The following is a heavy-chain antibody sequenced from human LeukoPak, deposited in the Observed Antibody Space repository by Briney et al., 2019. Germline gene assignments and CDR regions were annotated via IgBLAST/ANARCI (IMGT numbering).Heavy chain of an antibody. V-gene: IGHV3-30-3*01. CDR1: GFTFSSYA. CDR3: AREVWSDSPPGASSSWYYFDY. J-gene: IGHJ4*02. CDR2: ISYDGSNK. Sequence: PGGSLRLSCAASGFTFSSYAMHWVRQAPGKGLEWVAVISYDGSNKYYADSVKGRFTISRDNSKNTLYLQMNSLRAEDTAVYYCAREVWSDSPPGASSSWYYFDYWGQGTLVTVSS. D-gene: IGHD6-13*01.